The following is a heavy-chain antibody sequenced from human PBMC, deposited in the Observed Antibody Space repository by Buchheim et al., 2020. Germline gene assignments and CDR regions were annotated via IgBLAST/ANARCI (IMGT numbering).Heavy chain of an antibody. CDR1: GGSISSGSYY. D-gene: IGHD2-15*01. CDR3: ARVGRGPQLAHFDY. J-gene: IGHJ4*02. V-gene: IGHV4-61*02. Sequence: QVQLQESGPGLVKPSQTLSLTCTVSGGSISSGSYYWSWIRQPAGKGLEWIGRIYTSGSTNYNPSLKSRVTISVDTSKKQFSLKLSSVTAADTAVYYCARVGRGPQLAHFDYWGQGTL. CDR2: IYTSGST.